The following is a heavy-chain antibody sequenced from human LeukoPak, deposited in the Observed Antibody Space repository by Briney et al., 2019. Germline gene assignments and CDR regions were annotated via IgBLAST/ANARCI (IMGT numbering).Heavy chain of an antibody. CDR1: GFTFSSYA. CDR3: AREDNCSGGSCYVGFDY. V-gene: IGHV3-30-3*01. D-gene: IGHD2-15*01. Sequence: GGSLRLSCAASGFTFSSYAMHWVRQAPGKGLEWVAVISYDGSNKYYADSVKGRFTISRDNSKNTLYLQMNSLRAEDTAVYYCAREDNCSGGSCYVGFDYWGQGTLVTVS. J-gene: IGHJ4*02. CDR2: ISYDGSNK.